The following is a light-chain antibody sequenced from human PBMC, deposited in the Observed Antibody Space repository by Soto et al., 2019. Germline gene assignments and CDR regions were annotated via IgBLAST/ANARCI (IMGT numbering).Light chain of an antibody. CDR3: QHYNNWPPWT. J-gene: IGKJ1*01. CDR2: GAS. Sequence: EIGMKQSPATLSVSPGERATLSCRASQSVSSNLAWYQQKPGQAPRLLIYGASTRATGIPARFSGSGSGTEFTLTISSLQSEDFAVYYCQHYNNWPPWTFGQGTKVDI. CDR1: QSVSSN. V-gene: IGKV3-15*01.